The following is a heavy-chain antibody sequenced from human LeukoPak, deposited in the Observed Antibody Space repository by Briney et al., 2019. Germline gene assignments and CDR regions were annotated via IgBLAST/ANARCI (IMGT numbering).Heavy chain of an antibody. D-gene: IGHD4-17*01. CDR2: ISSSGTYI. V-gene: IGHV3-21*01. Sequence: SGGSLGLSCAASGFTFSSYTMNWVRQAPGKGLEWVSSISSSGTYIYYADSVKGRFTISRDNAENSLYLQMNSLRAEDTAVYYCARASDYGDFTFDYWGQGTLVTVSS. CDR3: ARASDYGDFTFDY. CDR1: GFTFSSYT. J-gene: IGHJ4*02.